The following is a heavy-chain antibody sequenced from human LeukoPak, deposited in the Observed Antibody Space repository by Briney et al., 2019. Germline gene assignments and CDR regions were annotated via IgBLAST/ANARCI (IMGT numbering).Heavy chain of an antibody. Sequence: ASVKVSCKASGYTFTSYGISWVRQAPGQRLEWMGWINAGNGNTKYSQKFQGRVTITRDTSASTAYMELSSLRSEDTAVYYCARVGLVIPLDYWGQGTLVTVSS. V-gene: IGHV1-3*01. CDR3: ARVGLVIPLDY. CDR2: INAGNGNT. CDR1: GYTFTSYG. J-gene: IGHJ4*02. D-gene: IGHD3/OR15-3a*01.